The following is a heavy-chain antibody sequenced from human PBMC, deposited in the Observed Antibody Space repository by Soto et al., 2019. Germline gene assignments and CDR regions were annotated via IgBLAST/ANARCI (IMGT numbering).Heavy chain of an antibody. CDR1: GFTFSTYG. J-gene: IGHJ3*02. V-gene: IGHV3-33*01. D-gene: IGHD3-9*01. CDR2: IWNDGSTI. Sequence: GGSLRLSCAASGFTFSTYGMHWVRQAPGKGLERVAVIWNDGSTIYYEDSLKGRFTISRDDSKNTLYLQMNSLRAEDTVVYYCARVLRYFDWDYAFDIWGQGTMVTV. CDR3: ARVLRYFDWDYAFDI.